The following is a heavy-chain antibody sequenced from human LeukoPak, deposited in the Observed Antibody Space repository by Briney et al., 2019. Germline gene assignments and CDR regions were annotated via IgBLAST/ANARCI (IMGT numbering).Heavy chain of an antibody. J-gene: IGHJ2*01. Sequence: GGFLRLSCAASGFTVSSNHMNWVRHAPGEGLEWVSAIYSGGSTNYADSVKGRFTISRDNSKNTVYLQMNSLRAEDTAVYYCAREIPESCYFDLWGRGTLVTVSS. CDR2: IYSGGST. V-gene: IGHV3-53*01. CDR3: AREIPESCYFDL. D-gene: IGHD1-14*01. CDR1: GFTVSSNH.